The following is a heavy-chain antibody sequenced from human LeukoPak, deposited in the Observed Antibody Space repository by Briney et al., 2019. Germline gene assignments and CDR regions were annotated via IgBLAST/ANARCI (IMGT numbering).Heavy chain of an antibody. D-gene: IGHD3-10*01. CDR3: ARHLYGSGTSATFDI. CDR2: IDPSDSYT. V-gene: IGHV5-10-1*01. Sequence: GESLKISCKGSGYSFTSYWISWVRQMPGKGLEWMGRIDPSDSYTDYSQSFQGHVTISADKSISTAYLQWSSLKASDTAMYYCARHLYGSGTSATFDIWGQGTMVSVSS. CDR1: GYSFTSYW. J-gene: IGHJ3*02.